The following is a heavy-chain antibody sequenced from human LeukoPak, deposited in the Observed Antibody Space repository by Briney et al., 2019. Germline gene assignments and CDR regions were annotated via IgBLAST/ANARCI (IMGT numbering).Heavy chain of an antibody. CDR2: ISGSGGST. CDR3: AKLIRVAVAGNFDY. J-gene: IGHJ4*02. Sequence: GGFLRLSCAASGFTFSSYAMSWVRQAPGKGLEWVSAISGSGGSTYYADSVKGRFTISRDNSKNTLYLQMNSLRAEDTAVYYCAKLIRVAVAGNFDYWGQGTLVTVSS. D-gene: IGHD6-19*01. V-gene: IGHV3-23*01. CDR1: GFTFSSYA.